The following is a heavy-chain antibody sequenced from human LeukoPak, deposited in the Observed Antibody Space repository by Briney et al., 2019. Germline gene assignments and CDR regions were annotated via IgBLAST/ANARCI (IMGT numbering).Heavy chain of an antibody. J-gene: IGHJ4*02. Sequence: PSETLSLTCTVSGGSISSSSYYWGWIRQPPGKGLEWIGSIYYSGSTYYNPSLKGRVTLSVDTSKNQFSLKLSSVTAADTAVYYCARSRYSYGQNIDYWGQGTLVTVSS. V-gene: IGHV4-39*01. CDR2: IYYSGST. D-gene: IGHD5-18*01. CDR1: GGSISSSSYY. CDR3: ARSRYSYGQNIDY.